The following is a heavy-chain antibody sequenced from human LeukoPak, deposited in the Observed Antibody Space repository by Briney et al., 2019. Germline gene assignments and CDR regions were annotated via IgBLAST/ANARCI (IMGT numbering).Heavy chain of an antibody. Sequence: PGGSLRLSCAASGLTFSSHAMHWVRQAPGKGLEYVSAIVSNGGNTYYADSVRGRFTISRDNSKDTVYLQMGSLRPEDTAVYYCARGGYNAASDIWGQGALVTVSS. J-gene: IGHJ4*02. D-gene: IGHD5-18*01. CDR2: IVSNGGNT. V-gene: IGHV3-64*02. CDR1: GLTFSSHA. CDR3: ARGGYNAASDI.